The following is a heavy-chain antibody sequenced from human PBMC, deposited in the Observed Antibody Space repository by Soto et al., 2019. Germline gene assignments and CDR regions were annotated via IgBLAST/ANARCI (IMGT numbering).Heavy chain of an antibody. Sequence: QLQLQESGPGLVKPSETLSLTCTVSGGSISGSSNYWGWIRQPPGKGLEWIGNIYYSGGTSYNPSLKSRVTISVDTSKNQFSLNLRSVTSADTAVYYCARGVMPTICSHYYMDVWGKGTTVTVSS. CDR3: ARGVMPTICSHYYMDV. D-gene: IGHD3-3*01. V-gene: IGHV4-39*01. J-gene: IGHJ6*03. CDR1: GGSISGSSNY. CDR2: IYYSGGT.